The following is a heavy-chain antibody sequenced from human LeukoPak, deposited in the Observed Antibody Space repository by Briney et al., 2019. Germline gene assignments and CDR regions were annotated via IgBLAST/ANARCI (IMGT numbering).Heavy chain of an antibody. D-gene: IGHD2-2*01. Sequence: GGSLRLSCAASGFSFSNDWMCWVRQAPGKGLEWVANINQDESKKYYVDSVKGRFTISRDNAKNSLYLQMSSLRAEDTAVYYFARDHAYRTDYWGQGTLATVSS. CDR3: ARDHAYRTDY. V-gene: IGHV3-7*01. J-gene: IGHJ4*02. CDR1: GFSFSNDW. CDR2: INQDESKK.